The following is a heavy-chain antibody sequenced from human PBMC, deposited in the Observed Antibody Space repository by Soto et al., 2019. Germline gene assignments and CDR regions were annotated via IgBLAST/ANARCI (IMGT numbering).Heavy chain of an antibody. D-gene: IGHD3-3*01. CDR2: ISYDGSNK. Sequence: PGGSLRLSCAASGFTFSSYAMHWVRQAPGKGLEWVAVISYDGSNKYYADSVKGRFTISRDNSKNTLYLQMNSLRAEDTAVYYCARDFLRSGYYRLGWYYGMDVWGQGTTVTVSS. CDR1: GFTFSSYA. J-gene: IGHJ6*02. CDR3: ARDFLRSGYYRLGWYYGMDV. V-gene: IGHV3-30-3*01.